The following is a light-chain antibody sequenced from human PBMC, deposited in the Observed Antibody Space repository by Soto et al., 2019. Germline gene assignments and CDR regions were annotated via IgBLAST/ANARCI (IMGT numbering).Light chain of an antibody. V-gene: IGKV1-5*01. J-gene: IGKJ1*01. CDR2: DAS. CDR1: QNINNW. Sequence: DIQMTQSPSTLSASIGNRVTITCRASQNINNWIAWYQQKPGKAPKFLIYDASTLESGVPSRFSGSGFGTEFSLTISSLQPDDFGSYYCQHMRTFGQGTKLEMK. CDR3: QHMRT.